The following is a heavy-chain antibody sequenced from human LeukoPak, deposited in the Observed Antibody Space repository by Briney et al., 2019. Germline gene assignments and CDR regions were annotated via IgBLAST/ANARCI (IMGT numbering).Heavy chain of an antibody. Sequence: SETLSLTCTVSGGSISSSNYYWGWIRQPPGKGLEWIGSIYYSGSTFYNPSLKSRVTISGDTSKNQFSLKLTSVTAADTAVYYCARDSRVFPPIATAGTEYFQPWGQGTLVTVSS. CDR2: IYYSGST. J-gene: IGHJ1*01. D-gene: IGHD6-13*01. CDR1: GGSISSSNYY. CDR3: ARDSRVFPPIATAGTEYFQP. V-gene: IGHV4-39*07.